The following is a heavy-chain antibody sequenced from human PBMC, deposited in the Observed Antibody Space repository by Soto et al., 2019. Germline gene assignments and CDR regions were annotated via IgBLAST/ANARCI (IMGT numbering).Heavy chain of an antibody. CDR1: GYTFTDYY. Sequence: ASVKVSCKASGYTFTDYYMHWVRQAPVQGLEWMGWINPNSGGTNYAQKFQGRVTMTRDTSISTAYMELSRLRSDDTAVYYCARKLELRGSYYYYYDMDVWGQGTTVTVSS. CDR3: ARKLELRGSYYYYYDMDV. D-gene: IGHD1-7*01. J-gene: IGHJ6*02. CDR2: INPNSGGT. V-gene: IGHV1-2*02.